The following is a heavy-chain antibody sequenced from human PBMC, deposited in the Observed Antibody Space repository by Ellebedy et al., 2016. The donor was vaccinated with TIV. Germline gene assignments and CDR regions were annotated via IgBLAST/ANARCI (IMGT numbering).Heavy chain of an antibody. V-gene: IGHV1-69*13. J-gene: IGHJ4*02. CDR1: GGTFSSYA. CDR2: IIPIFGTA. Sequence: SVKVSXXASGGTFSSYAISWVRQAPGQGLEWMGGIIPIFGTANYAQKFQGRVTITADESTSTAYMELSSLRSEDTAVYYCARGYYYDSSGYYIFQYYDYWGQGTLVTVSS. D-gene: IGHD3-22*01. CDR3: ARGYYYDSSGYYIFQYYDY.